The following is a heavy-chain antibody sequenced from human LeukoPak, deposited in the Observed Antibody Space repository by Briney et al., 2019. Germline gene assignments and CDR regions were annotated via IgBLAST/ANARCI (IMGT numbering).Heavy chain of an antibody. CDR2: IKQDGSTN. V-gene: IGHV3-7*01. CDR3: TRDTDGSLDY. CDR1: GFTFTNPW. Sequence: GGSLRLSCAASGFTFTNPWMAWVRQAPGKGREGVANIKQDGSTNHYADSLKGRFTISRDNPKNSLYMQMNNLRADATAVYSCTRDTDGSLDYWGQGILVTVAS. D-gene: IGHD1-26*01. J-gene: IGHJ4*02.